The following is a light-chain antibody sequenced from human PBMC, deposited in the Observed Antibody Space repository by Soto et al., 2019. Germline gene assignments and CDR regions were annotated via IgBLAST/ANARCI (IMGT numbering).Light chain of an antibody. CDR2: AAS. CDR3: QQADDFPVT. Sequence: DIQMTQSPSTVSASVGDRVTITCRASQNIISWLAWYQQQPGRAPKLLIYAASILQSGVPSRFSGSGSGTDFTLTINSPHPEDFATYYCQQADDFPVTFGQGTRLEIK. V-gene: IGKV1-12*01. CDR1: QNIISW. J-gene: IGKJ5*01.